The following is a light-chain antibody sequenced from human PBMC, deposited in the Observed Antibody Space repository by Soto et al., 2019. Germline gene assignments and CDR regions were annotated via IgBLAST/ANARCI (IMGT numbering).Light chain of an antibody. V-gene: IGKV1-27*01. CDR2: AAS. Sequence: EIQMTQSPSSLSASLGDRVTITCRASQGIGVYLAWFQQKPGNVPKLLIYAASTLQSGVPSRFSRSGSGTDFTLTISSLQPEDVATYYCQKYNSAPLTFGGGTKVDIK. J-gene: IGKJ4*01. CDR3: QKYNSAPLT. CDR1: QGIGVY.